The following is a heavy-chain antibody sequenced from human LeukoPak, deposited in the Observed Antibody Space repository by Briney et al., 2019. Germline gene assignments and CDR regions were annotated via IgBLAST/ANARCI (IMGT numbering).Heavy chain of an antibody. J-gene: IGHJ4*02. V-gene: IGHV3-74*01. CDR3: AKDLEGSGYYYRFDY. Sequence: PGGSLRLSCAASGFTFSSYWMHWVRQAPGKGLVWVSHINSDESSTNYADSVKGRFTISRDNAKNSLYLQMNSLRAEDTALYYCAKDLEGSGYYYRFDYWGQGTLVTVCS. D-gene: IGHD3-22*01. CDR2: INSDESST. CDR1: GFTFSSYW.